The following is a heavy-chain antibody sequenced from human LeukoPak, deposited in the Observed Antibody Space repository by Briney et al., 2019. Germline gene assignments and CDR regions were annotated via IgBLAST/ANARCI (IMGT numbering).Heavy chain of an antibody. CDR1: GFTFDDYG. CDR3: AKAYSGSYLTG. D-gene: IGHD1-26*01. J-gene: IGHJ3*01. CDR2: INWNGGST. V-gene: IGHV3-20*04. Sequence: GSLRLSCAASGFTFDDYGMSWVRQAPGKGLEWVSGINWNGGSTGYAGSVKGRFTISRDNAKNSLYLQMNSLRAEDTALYYCAKAYSGSYLTGWGQGTMVTVSS.